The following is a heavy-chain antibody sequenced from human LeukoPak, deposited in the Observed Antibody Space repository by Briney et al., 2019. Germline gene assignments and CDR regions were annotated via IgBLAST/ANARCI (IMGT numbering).Heavy chain of an antibody. CDR2: MYLSGTT. D-gene: IGHD3-22*01. V-gene: IGHV4-4*02. J-gene: IGHJ4*02. Sequence: SGTLSLTCTVSGDSINSLDLWSWVRQPPGKGLEWIGEMYLSGTTHSNPSVKSRVTISIDKSKNQFFLNLSSVTAAGTAVYYCAGLVGRYSSGLYYYYFDYWGQGTLVTVSS. CDR1: GDSINSLDL. CDR3: AGLVGRYSSGLYYYYFDY.